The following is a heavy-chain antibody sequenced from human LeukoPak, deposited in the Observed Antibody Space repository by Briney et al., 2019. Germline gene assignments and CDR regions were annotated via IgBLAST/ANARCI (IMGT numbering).Heavy chain of an antibody. CDR3: AKSRVESRGASNY. D-gene: IGHD1-26*01. J-gene: IGHJ4*02. CDR1: GFTFSTYA. V-gene: IGHV3-23*01. Sequence: GGSLRLSCAASGFTFSTYAMNWVRQAPGKGLEWVSFISGSGDTTYYADSVKGRFTISRDSSKNTLYLQMNSLRAEDTAVYYCAKSRVESRGASNYWGQGTLVTVSS. CDR2: ISGSGDTT.